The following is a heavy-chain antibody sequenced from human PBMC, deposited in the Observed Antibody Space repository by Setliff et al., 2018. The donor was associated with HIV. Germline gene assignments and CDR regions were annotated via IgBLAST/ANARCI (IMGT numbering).Heavy chain of an antibody. D-gene: IGHD6-13*01. Sequence: SETLSLTCTVSGGSFSSGSYYWSWIRQSAGKGLEWIGRIYTSGSTNYNPSLKSRVTISVDTSKNQFSLKLSSVTAADTAVYYCARHVSWYSSSWSYYFDYWGQGTLVTVSS. CDR2: IYTSGST. CDR1: GGSFSSGSYY. V-gene: IGHV4-61*02. J-gene: IGHJ4*02. CDR3: ARHVSWYSSSWSYYFDY.